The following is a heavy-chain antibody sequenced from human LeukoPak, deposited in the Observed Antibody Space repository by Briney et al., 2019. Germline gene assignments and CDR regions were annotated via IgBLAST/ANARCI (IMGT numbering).Heavy chain of an antibody. D-gene: IGHD3-10*01. V-gene: IGHV4-4*02. CDR2: IYHSGST. CDR3: ARDDTGVIRGIRFHY. CDR1: GASISSGYG. J-gene: IGHJ4*02. Sequence: SGTLSLTCAVSGASISSGYGWSWVRQPPGKGLEWIGEIYHSGSTNHNPSLKSRVTISVDKSKSQFSLNLSSVTAADTAVYYCARDDTGVIRGIRFHYWGQGTLVTVSS.